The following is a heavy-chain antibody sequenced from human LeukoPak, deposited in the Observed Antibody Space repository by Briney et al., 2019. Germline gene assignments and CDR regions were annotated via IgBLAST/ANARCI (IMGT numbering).Heavy chain of an antibody. Sequence: GGSLRLSCTASGFTFGDYAMSWIHQAPGKGLEWVGFIRSKAYGETADYAASVKGRFTISRDDSKAIAYLQMNSLKTEDTAVYHCTRDRGAYNLYDYWGQGTLVTVSS. D-gene: IGHD1-1*01. CDR1: GFTFGDYA. CDR2: IRSKAYGETA. CDR3: TRDRGAYNLYDY. V-gene: IGHV3-49*03. J-gene: IGHJ4*02.